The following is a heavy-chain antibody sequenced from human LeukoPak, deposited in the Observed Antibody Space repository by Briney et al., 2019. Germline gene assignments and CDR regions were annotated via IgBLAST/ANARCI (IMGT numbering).Heavy chain of an antibody. J-gene: IGHJ4*02. D-gene: IGHD2-21*02. V-gene: IGHV1-69*05. CDR2: IVPVFGTA. CDR1: GGTFSSYA. CDR3: ARSPEMMTAIQFLFALDY. Sequence: SVKVSCKASGGTFSSYAISWVRQAPGQGLEWIGGIVPVFGTANYAQKFQGRVTITTDESTSTAYMELSSLRSEDTAVYYCARSPEMMTAIQFLFALDYWGQGTLVTVSS.